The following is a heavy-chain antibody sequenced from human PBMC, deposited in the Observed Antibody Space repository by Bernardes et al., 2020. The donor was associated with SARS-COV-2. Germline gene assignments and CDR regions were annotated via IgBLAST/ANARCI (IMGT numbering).Heavy chain of an antibody. D-gene: IGHD3-10*01. CDR3: ARGGFEQKVDY. Sequence: SETLSLTCAVYGGSFSGYYWSWIRQPPGKGLQWIGEINRRGSTNYNPSLKSRVTISLDTSKNQFSLKLSSVTAADTAVYYCARGGFEQKVDYWGQGTLVTVSS. CDR2: INRRGST. V-gene: IGHV4-34*01. CDR1: GGSFSGYY. J-gene: IGHJ4*02.